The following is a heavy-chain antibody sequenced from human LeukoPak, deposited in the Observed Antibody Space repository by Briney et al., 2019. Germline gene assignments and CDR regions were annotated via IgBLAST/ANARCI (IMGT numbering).Heavy chain of an antibody. D-gene: IGHD2-21*02. Sequence: ASVKVSCKASGYTFTNYYMHWVRQAPGQGLEWMGIINPSGASTSYAQKFQGRVTMTRDTSTSTVYMELSGLRSEDTAVYYCARARVVVTATPSDYWGQGTLVTVSS. CDR1: GYTFTNYY. J-gene: IGHJ4*02. CDR2: INPSGAST. CDR3: ARARVVVTATPSDY. V-gene: IGHV1-46*01.